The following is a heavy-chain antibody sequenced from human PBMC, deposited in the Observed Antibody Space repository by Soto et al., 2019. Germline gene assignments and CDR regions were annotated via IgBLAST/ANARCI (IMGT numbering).Heavy chain of an antibody. Sequence: SETLSLTCAVYGGSFSGYYWSWIRQPPGKGLEWIGEINHSGSTNYNPSLKSRVTISVDTSKNQFSLQRSSVTAADTAVYYCARLPSIAARFDYWGQGTLVTVSS. CDR1: GGSFSGYY. CDR3: ARLPSIAARFDY. D-gene: IGHD6-6*01. J-gene: IGHJ4*02. CDR2: INHSGST. V-gene: IGHV4-34*01.